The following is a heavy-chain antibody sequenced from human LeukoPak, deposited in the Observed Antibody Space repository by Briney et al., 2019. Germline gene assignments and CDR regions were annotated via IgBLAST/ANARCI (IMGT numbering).Heavy chain of an antibody. Sequence: SQTLSLTCAISGDSVSTYIAAWNWIRQSPSGGLEWLGRTYYRSKWLNDYAVSVRGRITITPDTSKNQFPLHLNSMTPEDTAVYYCARGVASDYYDHYGSSGGLDYWGQGTLVTVSS. CDR3: ARGVASDYYDHYGSSGGLDY. CDR1: GDSVSTYIAA. J-gene: IGHJ4*02. V-gene: IGHV6-1*01. D-gene: IGHD3-22*01. CDR2: TYYRSKWLN.